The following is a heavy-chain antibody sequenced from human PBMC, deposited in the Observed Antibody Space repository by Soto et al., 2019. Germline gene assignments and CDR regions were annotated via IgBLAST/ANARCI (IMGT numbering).Heavy chain of an antibody. V-gene: IGHV2-5*01. D-gene: IGHD2-2*01. CDR2: IYWNDDK. J-gene: IGHJ4*02. CDR1: GFSFTTSGVG. CDR3: AHNAAEGYCSSTSCLSVFDY. Sequence: SGPTLVNPTQTLTLTCTFSGFSFTTSGVGVGWIRQPPGKALEWLALIYWNDDKRYSPSLKSRLTITKDTSKNQVVLTMTSMDPVDTATYYCAHNAAEGYCSSTSCLSVFDYWGQGTLVTVSS.